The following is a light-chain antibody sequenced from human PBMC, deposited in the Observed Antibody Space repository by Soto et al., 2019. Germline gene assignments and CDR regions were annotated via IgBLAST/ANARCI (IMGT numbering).Light chain of an antibody. CDR3: QQSYSTPRT. Sequence: DIQMTQSPSTLSASVGDRVTITCRASQDINRWLAWYQQKPGKAPKILIYNADTLESGVPSRFSGSGYGTDFTLTISSLQPEDFATYYCQQSYSTPRTFGQGTKVDIK. V-gene: IGKV1-5*01. CDR1: QDINRW. J-gene: IGKJ1*01. CDR2: NAD.